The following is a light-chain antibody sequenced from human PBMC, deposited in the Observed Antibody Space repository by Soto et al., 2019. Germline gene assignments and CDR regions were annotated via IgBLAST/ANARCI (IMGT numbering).Light chain of an antibody. J-gene: IGLJ2*01. CDR3: TSYTASDTLI. Sequence: QSVLTQPASVSGSPGQSITISCTGTSSDVGGYGYVSWYQHHPGKAPKLIIYEVNNRPSGVSHRFSGSKSGSTASLTISGLQAEDEADYYCTSYTASDTLIFGGGTKVTVL. CDR2: EVN. V-gene: IGLV2-14*01. CDR1: SSDVGGYGY.